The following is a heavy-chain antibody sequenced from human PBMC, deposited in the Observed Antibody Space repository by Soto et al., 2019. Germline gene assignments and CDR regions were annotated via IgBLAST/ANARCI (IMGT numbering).Heavy chain of an antibody. D-gene: IGHD5-18*01. CDR1: GGSISSYY. CDR3: ARQGYSYGYD. J-gene: IGHJ4*02. V-gene: IGHV4-59*08. Sequence: SVTLSLTCTVSGGSISSYYWSWIRQPPGKGLEWIGYIYYSGSTNYNPSLKSRVTISVDTSKNQFSLKLSSVTAADTAVYYCARQGYSYGYDWGQGTLVTVSS. CDR2: IYYSGST.